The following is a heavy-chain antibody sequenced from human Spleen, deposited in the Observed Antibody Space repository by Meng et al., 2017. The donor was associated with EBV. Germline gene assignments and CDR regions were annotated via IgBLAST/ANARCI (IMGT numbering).Heavy chain of an antibody. V-gene: IGHV1-69*01. D-gene: IGHD1-26*01. CDR2: VIPVLRTT. J-gene: IGHJ4*02. CDR1: GGTFSGYA. CDR3: ASGGERLREGRVGWPY. Sequence: QGRLVPAGAEMKKPGAPAKVSCKASGGTFSGYAISWVRQAPGQGLEYLGGVIPVLRTTNYAPKFQDRLTLSTGESMTTAYLELSGLTYDDTAVYFCASGGERLREGRVGWPYWGLGTLVTVSS.